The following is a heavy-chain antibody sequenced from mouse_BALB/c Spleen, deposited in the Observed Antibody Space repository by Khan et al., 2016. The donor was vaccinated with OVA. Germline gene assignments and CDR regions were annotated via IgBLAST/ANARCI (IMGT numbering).Heavy chain of an antibody. V-gene: IGHV1-4*01. D-gene: IGHD2-14*01. Sequence: VQLQQSGAELARPGASVKMSCKASGYTFTSYTIHWIKLRPGQGLEWIGYINPSNGYTNYNQKFKDKATLTADKSSTTAYLQLSSLTSDDSAVSNRGRDGAYYRNGGWFSYWGQGTLVTVSA. J-gene: IGHJ3*01. CDR3: GRDGAYYRNGGWFSY. CDR2: INPSNGYT. CDR1: GYTFTSYT.